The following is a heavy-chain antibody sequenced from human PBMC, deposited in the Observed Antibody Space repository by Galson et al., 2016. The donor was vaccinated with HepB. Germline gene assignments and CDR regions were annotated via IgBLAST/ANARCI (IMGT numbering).Heavy chain of an antibody. CDR2: ISSNSAYT. J-gene: IGHJ3*02. Sequence: SLRLSCAGSGFTFSDYYMSWIRQAPGKGLEWISYISSNSAYTKYADSVNGRFTISRDNAKTSLYLQMNSLRAEDTAVYYCVRTRGGLPDDAFDIWDQGAMVTVSS. CDR1: GFTFSDYY. D-gene: IGHD1-14*01. V-gene: IGHV3-11*06. CDR3: VRTRGGLPDDAFDI.